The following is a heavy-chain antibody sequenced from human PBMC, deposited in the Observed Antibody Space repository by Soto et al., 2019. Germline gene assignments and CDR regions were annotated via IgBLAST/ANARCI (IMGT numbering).Heavy chain of an antibody. V-gene: IGHV4-59*08. CDR2: VHHSWGS. CDR3: ARQGFGPLHGLVDV. Sequence: QVQLQESGPGLVKPSETLSLSCTVSGGSISSYYWSWFQQSPGERMEWIGYVHHSWGSSYNPSLQSRVAISLDTSKSQFSLKVTFVTATDTAVYYCARQGFGPLHGLVDVWGQGTTVTVSS. CDR1: GGSISSYY. J-gene: IGHJ6*02. D-gene: IGHD3-10*01.